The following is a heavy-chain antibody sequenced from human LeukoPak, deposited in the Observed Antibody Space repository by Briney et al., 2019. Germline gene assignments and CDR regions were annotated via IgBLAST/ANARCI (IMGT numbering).Heavy chain of an antibody. J-gene: IGHJ4*02. CDR1: GYSTSRGSY. Sequence: SETLTLTSTVSGYSTSRGSYWGWIRQPPGQGPEPFGSIYHSGSTYYNPSLKSRVTISVDTSKSQFSLKLSSVTAADTAVYYCARESYYDSSGYYVGYWGQGTLVTVSS. V-gene: IGHV4-38-2*02. CDR2: IYHSGST. D-gene: IGHD3-22*01. CDR3: ARESYYDSSGYYVGY.